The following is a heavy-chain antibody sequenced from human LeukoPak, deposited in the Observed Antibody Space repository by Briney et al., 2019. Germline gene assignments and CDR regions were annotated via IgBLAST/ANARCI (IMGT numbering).Heavy chain of an antibody. CDR1: GFTFSSYG. Sequence: GRSLRLSCAASGFTFSSYGMHWVRQAPGKGLEWVAVIWYDGSNKYYADSVKGRFTISRDNSKNTLYLQMNSLRAEDTAVYYYAKDWYYDSSGYCFDYWGQGTLVTVSS. CDR2: IWYDGSNK. D-gene: IGHD3-22*01. CDR3: AKDWYYDSSGYCFDY. V-gene: IGHV3-33*06. J-gene: IGHJ4*02.